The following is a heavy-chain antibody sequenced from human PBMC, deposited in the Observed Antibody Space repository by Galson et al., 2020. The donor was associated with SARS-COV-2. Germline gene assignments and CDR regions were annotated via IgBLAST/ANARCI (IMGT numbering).Heavy chain of an antibody. V-gene: IGHV4-31*03. CDR3: ARGTTTITMVRGVIISPFDY. CDR1: GGSISSGGYY. D-gene: IGHD3-10*01. J-gene: IGHJ4*02. CDR2: IYYSGST. Sequence: ASETLSLTCTVSGGSISSGGYYWSWIRQHPGKGLEWIGYIYYSGSTYYNPSLKSRVTISVDTSKNQFSPKLSSVTAADTAVYYCARGTTTITMVRGVIISPFDYWGQGTLVTVSS.